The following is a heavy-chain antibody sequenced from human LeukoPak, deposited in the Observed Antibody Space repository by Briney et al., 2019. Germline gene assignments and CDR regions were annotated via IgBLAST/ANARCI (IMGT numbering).Heavy chain of an antibody. CDR2: IYHSGST. CDR1: GGSISSGGYS. CDR3: ASALGYCSSTSCPSLDAFDI. V-gene: IGHV4-30-2*01. Sequence: SETLSLTCAVSGGSISSGGYSWSWIRQPPGKGLEWIGYIYHSGSTYFNPSLKSRVTISVDRSKNQFSLKLSSVTAADTAVYYCASALGYCSSTSCPSLDAFDIWGQGTMVTVSS. J-gene: IGHJ3*02. D-gene: IGHD2-2*01.